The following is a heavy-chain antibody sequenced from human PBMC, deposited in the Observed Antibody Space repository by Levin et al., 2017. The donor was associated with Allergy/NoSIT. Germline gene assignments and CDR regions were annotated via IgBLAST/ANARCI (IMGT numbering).Heavy chain of an antibody. CDR1: GGSISSFY. CDR3: ARLRTPGDGFGP. CDR2: IYYSGST. Sequence: SQTLSLTCTVSGGSISSFYWSWIRQPPGKGLEWIGYIYYSGSTNYNPSLKSRVTISVDTSKNQFSLKLSSVTAADTAVYYCARLRTPGDGFGPWGQGTLVTVSS. J-gene: IGHJ5*02. V-gene: IGHV4-59*01. D-gene: IGHD3-10*01.